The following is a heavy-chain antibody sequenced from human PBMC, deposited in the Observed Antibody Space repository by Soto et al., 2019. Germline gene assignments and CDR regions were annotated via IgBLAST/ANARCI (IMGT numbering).Heavy chain of an antibody. J-gene: IGHJ6*02. CDR1: GYSLSNYW. CDR3: ARHHGSPGSYFGMDV. D-gene: IGHD6-13*01. V-gene: IGHV5-51*01. Sequence: GESLKISCTGSGYSLSNYWINWVRQMPGKGLEWMGIIYPGDSDTRYSPSFQGQVTISVDKSINTAYLQWRGLKASDTAVYYCARHHGSPGSYFGMDVWGRGTTVTVSS. CDR2: IYPGDSDT.